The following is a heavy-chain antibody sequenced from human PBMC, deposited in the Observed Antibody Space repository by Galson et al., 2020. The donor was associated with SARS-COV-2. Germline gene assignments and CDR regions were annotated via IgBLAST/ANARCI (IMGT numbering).Heavy chain of an antibody. V-gene: IGHV1-69*06. Sequence: SVKVSCKASGGTFSSYAISWVRQAPGQGLEWMGGIIPIFGTANYAQKFQGRVTITADKSTSTAYMELSSLRSEDTAVYYCARGNRYGDYVLFNYWGQGTLVTVSS. CDR2: IIPIFGTA. CDR1: GGTFSSYA. CDR3: ARGNRYGDYVLFNY. J-gene: IGHJ4*02. D-gene: IGHD4-17*01.